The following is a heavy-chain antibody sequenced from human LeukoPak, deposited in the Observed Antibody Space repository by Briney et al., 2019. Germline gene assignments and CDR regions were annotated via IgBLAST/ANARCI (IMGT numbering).Heavy chain of an antibody. J-gene: IGHJ6*02. V-gene: IGHV3-23*01. CDR1: GFTFTKYA. CDR2: VSAGGDAT. Sequence: PGGSLRLSCAASGFTFTKYAMSWVRQTPGKGLEWVSGVSAGGDATFYADSVKGRFTISRDDRKNTLYLQMNSLRADDTAIYYCTKAWSYGFFYYGMDVWGQGTTVTVAS. CDR3: TKAWSYGFFYYGMDV. D-gene: IGHD3-16*02.